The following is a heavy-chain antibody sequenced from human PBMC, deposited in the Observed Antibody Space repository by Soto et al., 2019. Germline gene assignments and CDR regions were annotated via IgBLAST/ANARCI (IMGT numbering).Heavy chain of an antibody. CDR3: ACSQTGDGYNDYSTVLAF. J-gene: IGHJ6*02. CDR1: GYSFISLW. V-gene: IGHV5-10-1*01. CDR2: IARSESYI. Sequence: PGESMENWCRGSGYSFISLWSSGVRQMTGKGLEWMAKIARSESYINYSPSFQGHVTISADKSISTAYLQCSSLNSSDTAMYYCACSQTGDGYNDYSTVLAFSGQGTTDPVPS. D-gene: IGHD3-16*01.